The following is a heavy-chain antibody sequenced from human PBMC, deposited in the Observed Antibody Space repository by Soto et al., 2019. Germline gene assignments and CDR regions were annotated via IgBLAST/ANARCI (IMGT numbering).Heavy chain of an antibody. J-gene: IGHJ4*02. CDR1: GFTFSSYG. Sequence: QVQLVESGGGVVQPGRSLRLSCAASGFTFSSYGMHWVRQAPGKGLEWVAVIWYDGSNKYYADSVKGRFTISRDNSENTLYLQMNSLRAEDTAVYYCARVQGIAVAGTYSSLHYWGQGTLVTVSS. CDR2: IWYDGSNK. CDR3: ARVQGIAVAGTYSSLHY. V-gene: IGHV3-33*01. D-gene: IGHD6-19*01.